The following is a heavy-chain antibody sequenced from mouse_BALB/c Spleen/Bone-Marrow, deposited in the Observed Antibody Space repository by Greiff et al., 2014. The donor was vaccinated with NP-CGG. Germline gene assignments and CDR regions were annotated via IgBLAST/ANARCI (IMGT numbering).Heavy chain of an antibody. Sequence: QVQLQQSGAELARPGASVKMSCKASGYTSTSYTMHWVKQRPGQGLEWIGYINPSSGYTNYNQKFKDKATLTADKSSSTAYMQLSSLTSEDSAVYYCAPHYYGSSSFAYWGQGTLVTVSA. J-gene: IGHJ3*01. D-gene: IGHD1-1*01. V-gene: IGHV1-4*01. CDR3: APHYYGSSSFAY. CDR1: GYTSTSYT. CDR2: INPSSGYT.